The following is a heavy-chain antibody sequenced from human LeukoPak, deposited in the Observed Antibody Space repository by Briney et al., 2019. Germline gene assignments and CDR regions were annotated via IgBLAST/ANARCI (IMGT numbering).Heavy chain of an antibody. D-gene: IGHD1-26*01. J-gene: IGHJ4*02. CDR1: GFPFNSYG. CDR3: AKESQLSYSGTFYIDY. Sequence: GGSLRLSCAASGFPFNSYGMNWVRQAPGRGLEWVAFIRYDGSNKYYADSVTGRFTVSRDSSANTLYLQMNSLTAEGTAVYYCAKESQLSYSGTFYIDYWGQGTLVTVSS. V-gene: IGHV3-30*02. CDR2: IRYDGSNK.